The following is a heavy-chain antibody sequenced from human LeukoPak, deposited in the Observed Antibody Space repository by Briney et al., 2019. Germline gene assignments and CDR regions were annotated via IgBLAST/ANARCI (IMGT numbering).Heavy chain of an antibody. J-gene: IGHJ3*02. CDR2: ISGSGGTT. Sequence: GGSLRLCCAASGFTFSSYAMNWVRQAPGKGLEWVSTISGSGGTTYYADSVKGRFTISRDNSKNTLYLQMNSLRDEDTAVYYCAKVDCSGGNCYFGPFDIWGQGTMVTVS. V-gene: IGHV3-23*01. CDR3: AKVDCSGGNCYFGPFDI. D-gene: IGHD2-15*01. CDR1: GFTFSSYA.